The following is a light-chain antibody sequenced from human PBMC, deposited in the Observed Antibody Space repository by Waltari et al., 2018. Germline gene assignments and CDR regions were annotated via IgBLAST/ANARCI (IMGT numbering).Light chain of an antibody. CDR2: KAS. J-gene: IGKJ1*01. V-gene: IGKV1-5*03. Sequence: DIQMTQSPSTLSASVGDRVTITCRASQSINSWLAWYQQKPGKAPKLLIYKASTLESGVPSRFSGSGAGTEFTLTISGLQPYDFATYYCQQCNTYSFGQGTKVEIK. CDR1: QSINSW. CDR3: QQCNTYS.